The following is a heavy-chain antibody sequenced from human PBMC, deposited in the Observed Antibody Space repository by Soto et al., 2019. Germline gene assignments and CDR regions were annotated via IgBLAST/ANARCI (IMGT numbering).Heavy chain of an antibody. CDR3: ARGGDGYNFGAVY. CDR1: GYTFTSYY. J-gene: IGHJ4*02. D-gene: IGHD2-21*01. Sequence: EAPVKVSCKASGYTFTSYYMHWVRQAPGQGLEWMGIINPSGGSTNYAQKFQGRVTITGDESTSTVYMELSSLRSDDTAVYYCARGGDGYNFGAVYWGQGTPVTVSS. V-gene: IGHV1-46*01. CDR2: INPSGGST.